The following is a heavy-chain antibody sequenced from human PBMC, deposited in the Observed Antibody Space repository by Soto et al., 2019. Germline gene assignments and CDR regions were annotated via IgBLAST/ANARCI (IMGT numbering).Heavy chain of an antibody. CDR1: SCSISSSNW. CDR2: IYHSGST. D-gene: IGHD6-6*01. V-gene: IGHV4-4*02. CDR3: ARVESSSSTPYYYYYYMDV. Sequence: SETLSLTCAVSSCSISSSNWWSWVRQPPGKGLEWIGEIYHSGSTNYNPSLKSRVTISVDKSKNQFSLKLCYVSAADTAVYYCARVESSSSTPYYYYYYMDVWGKGTTVT. J-gene: IGHJ6*03.